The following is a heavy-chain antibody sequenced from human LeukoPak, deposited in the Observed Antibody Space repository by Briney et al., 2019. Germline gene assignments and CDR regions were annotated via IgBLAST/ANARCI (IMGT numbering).Heavy chain of an antibody. V-gene: IGHV4-4*02. CDR3: ARGGASSIPLDY. CDR2: IYHSGST. CDR1: GGSISSSNW. D-gene: IGHD1-26*01. Sequence: SETLSLTCAVSGGSISSSNWWSWVRQPPGKGLEWIGEIYHSGSTNYSPSLSSRVTISLDTSKNQFSLKLRSVTAADTAVYYCARGGASSIPLDYWGRGTLVTVSS. J-gene: IGHJ4*02.